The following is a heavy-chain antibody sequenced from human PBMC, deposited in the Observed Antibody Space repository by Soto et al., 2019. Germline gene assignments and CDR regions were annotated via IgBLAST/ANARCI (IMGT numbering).Heavy chain of an antibody. CDR3: AKAFGGADAFDI. J-gene: IGHJ3*02. CDR2: ISYDGSNK. Sequence: QVQLVESGGGVVQPGRSLRLSCAASGFTFSSYGMHWVRQAPGKGLEWVAVISYDGSNKYYADSVKGRFTISRDNSKNTLDLQMNSLRAEDTAVYYCAKAFGGADAFDIWGQGTMVTVSS. CDR1: GFTFSSYG. V-gene: IGHV3-30*18. D-gene: IGHD3-16*01.